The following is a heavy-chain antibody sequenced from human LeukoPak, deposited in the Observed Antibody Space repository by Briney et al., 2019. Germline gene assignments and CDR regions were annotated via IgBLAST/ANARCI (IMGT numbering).Heavy chain of an antibody. Sequence: SETLSLTCIVSGGAVSGYYWSWIRQPPGKGLEWIGYIYYSGSTDYNPSLKSRLTMSIDTSKNQFSLRLSSVTAADTAVYYCARVGDSSGYSVFDSWGQGTPVTVSS. V-gene: IGHV4-59*02. CDR1: GGAVSGYY. CDR2: IYYSGST. CDR3: ARVGDSSGYSVFDS. D-gene: IGHD3-22*01. J-gene: IGHJ4*02.